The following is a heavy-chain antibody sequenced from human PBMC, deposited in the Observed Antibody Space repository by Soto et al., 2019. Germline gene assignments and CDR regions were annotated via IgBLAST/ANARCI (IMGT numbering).Heavy chain of an antibody. V-gene: IGHV3-48*01. CDR2: IMPGSSHI. Sequence: GGSMRLSCAASGFTFSIYSMNWVRQAPGKGLEWVSYIMPGSSHIFYADSVKGRFTISRDNSKNTLYLQMNSLRAEDTAVYYCANLNYYDSSGYYYPFDYWGQGTPVTVSS. CDR1: GFTFSIYS. D-gene: IGHD3-22*01. J-gene: IGHJ4*02. CDR3: ANLNYYDSSGYYYPFDY.